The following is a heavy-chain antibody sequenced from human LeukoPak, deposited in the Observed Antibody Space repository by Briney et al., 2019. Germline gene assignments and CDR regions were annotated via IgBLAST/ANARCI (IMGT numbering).Heavy chain of an antibody. D-gene: IGHD6-13*01. CDR2: ISSGGSTI. CDR1: GFTFSDYY. V-gene: IGHV3-11*01. Sequence: PGGSLRLSCAVSGFTFSDYYMSWIRQAPGKGLEWVSYISSGGSTISHADPVKGRVTISMYNAENSLYMQMNSMRAEDTAVYYCARREAAGRCFDYWGQGTLVTVSS. CDR3: ARREAAGRCFDY. J-gene: IGHJ4*02.